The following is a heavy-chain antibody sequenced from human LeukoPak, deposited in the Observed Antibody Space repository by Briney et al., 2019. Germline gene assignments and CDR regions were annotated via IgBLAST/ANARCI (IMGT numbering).Heavy chain of an antibody. V-gene: IGHV1-2*02. J-gene: IGHJ4*02. CDR1: GYXFTGYY. CDR3: ASRGHSSPFNY. CDR2: INPSGGGA. D-gene: IGHD1-26*01. Sequence: ASVKVSCKASGYXFTGYYMHRVRQAPGQGLEWMGWINPSGGGANYAQNFQGRVTMTRDTSISTAYMELSRLTSDDTAVYYCASRGHSSPFNYWGQGTLVTVSS.